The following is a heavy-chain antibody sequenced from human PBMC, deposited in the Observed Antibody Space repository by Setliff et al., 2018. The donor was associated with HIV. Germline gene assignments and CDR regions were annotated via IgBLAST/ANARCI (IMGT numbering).Heavy chain of an antibody. V-gene: IGHV4-39*07. Sequence: SETLSLTCTVSGGSISSRSNYWGWIRQPPGKGLEWIGTIYYTGTTYYNPSLQSRVTISVDTSKNQFSLKLSSVTAAGTAVYYCARFPLLHKNAFDIWGQGTMVTVSS. D-gene: IGHD2-15*01. CDR3: ARFPLLHKNAFDI. CDR1: GGSISSRSNY. CDR2: IYYTGTT. J-gene: IGHJ3*02.